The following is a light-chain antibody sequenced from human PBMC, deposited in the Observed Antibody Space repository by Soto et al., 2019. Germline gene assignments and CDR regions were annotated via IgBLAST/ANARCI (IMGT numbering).Light chain of an antibody. J-gene: IGKJ5*01. Sequence: DIQMTQSPSTLSASVGDRVIITCRASQSISSWLAWYQQKPGKVPKLLIYKASSLGSGVPSRFSGSGSGTEFTLTISSLQPDDFASYYCQQYKSYPLTLGQGTRLEIK. CDR1: QSISSW. CDR3: QQYKSYPLT. V-gene: IGKV1-5*03. CDR2: KAS.